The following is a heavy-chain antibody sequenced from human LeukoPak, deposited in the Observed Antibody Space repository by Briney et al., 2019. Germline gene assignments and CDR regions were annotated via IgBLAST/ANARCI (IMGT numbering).Heavy chain of an antibody. Sequence: ASVKVSCKASGYTFTSYDINWVRQATGQGLELMGWMNPNSGNTGYAQKLQGRVTMTTDTSTSTAYMELRSLRSDDTAVYYCASAGYYYGSGSYFDAFDIWGQGTMVTVSS. CDR3: ASAGYYYGSGSYFDAFDI. V-gene: IGHV1-8*02. CDR2: MNPNSGNT. D-gene: IGHD3-10*01. CDR1: GYTFTSYD. J-gene: IGHJ3*02.